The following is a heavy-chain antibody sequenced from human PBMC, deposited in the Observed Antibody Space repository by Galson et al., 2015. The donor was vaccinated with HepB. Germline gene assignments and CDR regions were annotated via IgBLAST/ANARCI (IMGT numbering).Heavy chain of an antibody. V-gene: IGHV1-69*13. J-gene: IGHJ4*02. D-gene: IGHD2-2*02. CDR2: IIPIFGTA. CDR3: ASKKICSSTSCYTNSWPVDY. Sequence: SVKVSCKASGGTFSSYAISWVRQAPGQGLEWMGGIIPIFGTANYAQKFQGRVTITADESTSTAYMELSSLRSEDTAVYYCASKKICSSTSCYTNSWPVDYWGQGTLVTVSS. CDR1: GGTFSSYA.